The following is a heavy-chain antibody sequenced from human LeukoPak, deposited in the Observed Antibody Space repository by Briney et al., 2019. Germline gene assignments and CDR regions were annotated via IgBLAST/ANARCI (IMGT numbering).Heavy chain of an antibody. Sequence: GGSLRLSCATSGCTFSNAWMNWVRQAPGKGLEWVGRIRSNSDGGTIDYAAPVKGRFTLSRDDSKTTLHLQMNSLQTEDTAVYYCATDFYDSTWGQGTLVTVSS. V-gene: IGHV3-15*07. J-gene: IGHJ5*02. CDR1: GCTFSNAW. CDR3: ATDFYDST. D-gene: IGHD3-22*01. CDR2: IRSNSDGGTI.